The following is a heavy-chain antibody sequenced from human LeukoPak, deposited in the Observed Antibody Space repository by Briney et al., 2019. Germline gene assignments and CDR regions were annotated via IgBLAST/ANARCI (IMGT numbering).Heavy chain of an antibody. CDR1: GGSISSGGYS. J-gene: IGHJ5*02. V-gene: IGHV4-30-2*01. CDR2: IYHSGST. D-gene: IGHD6-19*01. Sequence: SETLSLTCAVSGGSISSGGYSWSSIRQPPGKGLEWIGYIYHSGSTYYNPSLKSRVTISVDRSKNQFSLKLSSVTAADTAVYYCARASQWLGSRWFDPWGQGTLVTVSS. CDR3: ARASQWLGSRWFDP.